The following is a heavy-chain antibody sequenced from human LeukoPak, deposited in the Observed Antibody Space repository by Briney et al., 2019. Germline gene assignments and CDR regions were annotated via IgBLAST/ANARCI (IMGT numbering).Heavy chain of an antibody. Sequence: GGSLRLSCAASGFTFDDYAMHWVRQAPGKGLEWVSGISWNSGSIGYADSVKGRFTISRDNAKNSLYLQMNSLRAEDTALYYCAKGQFSSSGWRYDAFDIWGQGTMVTISS. CDR3: AKGQFSSSGWRYDAFDI. J-gene: IGHJ3*02. V-gene: IGHV3-9*01. CDR1: GFTFDDYA. D-gene: IGHD6-19*01. CDR2: ISWNSGSI.